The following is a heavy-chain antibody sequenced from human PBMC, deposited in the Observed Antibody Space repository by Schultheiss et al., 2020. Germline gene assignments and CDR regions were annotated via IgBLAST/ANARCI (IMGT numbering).Heavy chain of an antibody. J-gene: IGHJ4*02. D-gene: IGHD5-12*01. CDR3: ARGVATIDY. CDR2: IYYSGST. CDR1: NGSISSYY. V-gene: IGHV4-59*12. Sequence: SETLSLTCTVSNGSISSYYWSWIRQPPGKGLEWIGYIYYSGSTNYNPSLKSRVTISVDTSKNQFSLKLSSVTAADTAVYYCARGVATIDYWGQGTLVTVAS.